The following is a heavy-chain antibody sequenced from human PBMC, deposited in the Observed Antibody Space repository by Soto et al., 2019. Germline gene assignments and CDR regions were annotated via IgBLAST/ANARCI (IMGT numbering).Heavy chain of an antibody. CDR1: GGSISSYY. Sequence: QVQLQESGPGLVKPSETLSLTCTVSGGSISSYYWSWLRQPPGKGLEWIGSIYYSGSTNYSPSLKRRVTISVDTSKNQFSLKLSSVTAADTAVYYCARTYGDYVFDYWGQGTLVTVSS. V-gene: IGHV4-59*01. D-gene: IGHD4-17*01. CDR3: ARTYGDYVFDY. CDR2: IYYSGST. J-gene: IGHJ4*02.